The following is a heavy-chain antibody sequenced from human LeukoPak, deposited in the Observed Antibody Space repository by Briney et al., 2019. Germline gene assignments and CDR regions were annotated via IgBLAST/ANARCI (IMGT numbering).Heavy chain of an antibody. J-gene: IGHJ4*02. Sequence: PSETLSLTCAVYGGSFSGYYWSWIRQPPGKGLEWIGEINHSGSTNYNPSLKSRVTISVDTSKNQFSLKLSSVTAADTAVYYCARVIGRDGYRRGHYYFDYWGQGTLVTVSS. CDR3: ARVIGRDGYRRGHYYFDY. D-gene: IGHD5-24*01. V-gene: IGHV4-34*01. CDR1: GGSFSGYY. CDR2: INHSGST.